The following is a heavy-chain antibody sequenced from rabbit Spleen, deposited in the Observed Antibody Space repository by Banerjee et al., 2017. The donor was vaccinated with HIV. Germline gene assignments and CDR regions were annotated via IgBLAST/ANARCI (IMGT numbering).Heavy chain of an antibody. V-gene: IGHV1S7*01. Sequence: HLKESGGGLVQPGGSLKLSCKASGFTLSSYYMNWVRQAPGKGLEWIGYIDPVFGITYYANWVNGRFSISRENAQNTVFLQMTSLTAADTATYFCVRDQAGYAGYGPWYFNLWGQGTLVTVS. D-gene: IGHD7-1*01. CDR3: VRDQAGYAGYGPWYFNL. CDR2: IDPVFGIT. J-gene: IGHJ4*01. CDR1: GFTLSSYY.